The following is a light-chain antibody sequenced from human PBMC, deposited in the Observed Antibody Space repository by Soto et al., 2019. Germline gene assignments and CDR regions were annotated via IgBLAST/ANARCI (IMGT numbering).Light chain of an antibody. Sequence: QSVLTQPPSASASLGASVTLTCTLSSGYSNYKVDWYQQRPGKGPRFVMRVGTGGIVGSKGDGIPDRFSVLGSGLNRYLTIKNIQEEDESDYHCGADHGSGSIFVSWVFGGGTKVTVL. CDR2: VGTGGIVG. V-gene: IGLV9-49*01. J-gene: IGLJ3*02. CDR3: GADHGSGSIFVSWV. CDR1: SGYSNYK.